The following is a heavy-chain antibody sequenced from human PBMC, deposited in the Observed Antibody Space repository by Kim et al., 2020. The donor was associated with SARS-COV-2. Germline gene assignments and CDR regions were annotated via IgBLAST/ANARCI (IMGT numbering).Heavy chain of an antibody. D-gene: IGHD6-19*01. CDR1: GFTFSSYA. Sequence: GGSLRLSCAASGFTFSSYAMHWVRQAPGKGLEWVAVIWYDGSNKYYADSVKGRFTISRDNSKNTLYLQMNSLRAEDTAVYYCAKDHQEWLVLGGYYFDYWGQGTLVTVSS. J-gene: IGHJ4*02. V-gene: IGHV3-33*06. CDR2: IWYDGSNK. CDR3: AKDHQEWLVLGGYYFDY.